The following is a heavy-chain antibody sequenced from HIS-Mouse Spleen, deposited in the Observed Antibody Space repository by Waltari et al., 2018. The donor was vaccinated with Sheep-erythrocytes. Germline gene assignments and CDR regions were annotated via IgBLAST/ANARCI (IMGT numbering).Heavy chain of an antibody. J-gene: IGHJ4*02. CDR2: IYYSGST. CDR3: ARALANWGSSFDY. Sequence: QVQLQESGPGLVKPSQTLSLTCTVSGGSIRSGSYSWSWIRRPPGKGLEWIGYIYYSGSTYYNPSLKSRVTISVDTSKNQFSLKLSSVTAADTAVYYCARALANWGSSFDYWGQGTLVTVSS. V-gene: IGHV4-30-4*01. CDR1: GGSIRSGSYS. D-gene: IGHD7-27*01.